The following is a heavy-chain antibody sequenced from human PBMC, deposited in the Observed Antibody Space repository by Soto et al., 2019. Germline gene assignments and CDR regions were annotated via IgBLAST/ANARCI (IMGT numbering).Heavy chain of an antibody. D-gene: IGHD2-21*02. Sequence: QVQLVESGGGVVQPGRSLRLSCAASGFTFSSYVLHWVRQAPGKGLEWVAVISKDGNSQHYSDSVKGRFTISRDNSKNTLYLQMNSLRPEDTAVYYCARSYCGDDCALDYWGQGTLVTV. CDR2: ISKDGNSQ. J-gene: IGHJ4*02. CDR3: ARSYCGDDCALDY. CDR1: GFTFSSYV. V-gene: IGHV3-30-3*01.